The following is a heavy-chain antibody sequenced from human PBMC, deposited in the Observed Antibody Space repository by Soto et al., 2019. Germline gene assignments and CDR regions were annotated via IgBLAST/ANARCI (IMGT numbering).Heavy chain of an antibody. V-gene: IGHV3-74*01. CDR1: GFIFTDHW. CDR3: ARGACSGPSCFFGGTP. Sequence: EVHLAESGGGLVQPGGSLRLSCVASGFIFTDHWMHWVRQAPGKALVWVARINSGGTRVNYADFVKGRFTISRDNAQNTLYLQMTSLGVDGTAVYNCARGACSGPSCFFGGTPWGQGTLVTVSS. D-gene: IGHD2-2*01. CDR2: INSGGTRV. J-gene: IGHJ5*02.